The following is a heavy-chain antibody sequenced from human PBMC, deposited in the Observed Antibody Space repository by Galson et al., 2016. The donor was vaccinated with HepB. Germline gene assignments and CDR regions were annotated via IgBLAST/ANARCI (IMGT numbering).Heavy chain of an antibody. D-gene: IGHD3-10*01. Sequence: SLRLSCAGSGFSFDDYAMHWVRQAPGKGLKWVSGISWNSGSIGYADSVKGRFTISRDNAKNSLYLQMNSLRGEDTGLYYCAKDKKRISSRGWRSNSGMDVWGQGTAVTVSS. V-gene: IGHV3-9*01. CDR3: AKDKKRISSRGWRSNSGMDV. CDR2: ISWNSGSI. CDR1: GFSFDDYA. J-gene: IGHJ6*02.